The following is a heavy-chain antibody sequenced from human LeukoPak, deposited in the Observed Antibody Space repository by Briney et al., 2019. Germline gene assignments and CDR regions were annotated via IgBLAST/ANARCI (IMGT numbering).Heavy chain of an antibody. D-gene: IGHD6-13*01. CDR3: ARTTYSSSWYPGYYFDY. V-gene: IGHV4-59*01. CDR1: GGSISSYY. J-gene: IGHJ4*02. CDR2: IYYSGST. Sequence: SETLSLTCTVSGGSISSYYWSWIRQPPGKGLEWIGYIYYSGSTNYKPSLKSRVTISVETSKNQFSLKLSSVTAADTAVYYCARTTYSSSWYPGYYFDYWGQGTLVTVSS.